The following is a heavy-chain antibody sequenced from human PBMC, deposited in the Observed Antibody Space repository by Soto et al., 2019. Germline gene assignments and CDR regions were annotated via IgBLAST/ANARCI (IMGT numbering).Heavy chain of an antibody. D-gene: IGHD3-16*01. CDR3: ARLGGAHYYGMDV. J-gene: IGHJ6*02. Sequence: QLQLQESGSGLVKPSQTLSLTCAVSGGSISSGGYSWSWIRQPPGKGLEWIGYIHYSGSTYYNPSLKSRVTISLDRSKNQFSLKRSSVTAADTAVYYCARLGGAHYYGMDVWGQGTTVTVCS. V-gene: IGHV4-30-2*01. CDR1: GGSISSGGYS. CDR2: IHYSGST.